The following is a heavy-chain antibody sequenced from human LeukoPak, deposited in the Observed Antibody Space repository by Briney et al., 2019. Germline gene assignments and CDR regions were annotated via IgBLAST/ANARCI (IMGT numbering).Heavy chain of an antibody. CDR3: AREPYSGNYGADYYYYMDV. CDR2: ITSRSSYI. V-gene: IGHV3-21*06. J-gene: IGHJ6*03. Sequence: SRGSLRLSCAASGVTSRRSNTNWVCPAPGKGLEWVSSITSRSSYIYYADSVKGRFTLSRYNAKNSLYLHMDSRRVEDTAEYYCAREPYSGNYGADYYYYMDVWGEGTTVTVSS. D-gene: IGHD1-26*01. CDR1: GVTSRRSN.